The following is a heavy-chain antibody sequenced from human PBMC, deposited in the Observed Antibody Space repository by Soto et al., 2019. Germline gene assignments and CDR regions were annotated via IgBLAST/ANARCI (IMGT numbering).Heavy chain of an antibody. V-gene: IGHV1-2*04. D-gene: IGHD3-22*01. CDR3: ARSYDSSGYYYVFDY. CDR1: GYTFTGYY. J-gene: IGHJ4*02. Sequence: AASVKVSCKASGYTFTGYYMHWVRQAPGQGLEWMGWINPNSGGTNYAQKFQGWVTMTRDTSISTAYMELSRLRSDDTAVYYCARSYDSSGYYYVFDYWGQGTLVTVSS. CDR2: INPNSGGT.